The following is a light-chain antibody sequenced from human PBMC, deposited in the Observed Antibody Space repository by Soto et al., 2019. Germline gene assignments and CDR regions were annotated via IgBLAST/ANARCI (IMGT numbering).Light chain of an antibody. CDR2: STN. V-gene: IGLV8-61*01. CDR1: SGSVSTNYY. J-gene: IGLJ7*01. Sequence: QAVVTQEPSLSVSPGGTVTFTCGLTSGSVSTNYYPSWYQQTPGQAPRTLMYSTNTRSSGVPDRFSGSILGNKAALTITGAQEDDESDYYCVLYMGSGLNVFGGGTQLTVL. CDR3: VLYMGSGLNV.